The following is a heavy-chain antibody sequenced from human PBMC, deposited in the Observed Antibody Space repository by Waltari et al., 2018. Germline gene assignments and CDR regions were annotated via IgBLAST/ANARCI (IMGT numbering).Heavy chain of an antibody. CDR3: VRDSGMGRPHY. J-gene: IGHJ4*02. CDR1: GFTFSGYL. Sequence: EVHLVESGGGLVQPGGSLRLSCAASGFTFSGYLMHWVRQDPGKGLVWVSRRGRGGRITSVADSVKGRFTISRDNTDNTFYLQMNSLRVDDTGIYYCVRDSGMGRPHYWGQGTVVTVSS. V-gene: IGHV3-74*01. CDR2: RGRGGRIT. D-gene: IGHD3-10*01.